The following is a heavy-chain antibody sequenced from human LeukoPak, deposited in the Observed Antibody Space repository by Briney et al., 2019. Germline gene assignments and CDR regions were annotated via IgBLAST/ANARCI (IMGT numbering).Heavy chain of an antibody. Sequence: PGGSLRLSCAASGFTFSSYAMSWVRQAPGKGLEWDSLIGGSGSSTYYADSVKGRFTISRDNSKNTLYLQMNSLRAEDTAVYYCAKGYDEDYWGQGTLVTVSS. CDR2: IGGSGSST. CDR3: AKGYDEDY. J-gene: IGHJ4*02. D-gene: IGHD3-3*01. V-gene: IGHV3-23*01. CDR1: GFTFSSYA.